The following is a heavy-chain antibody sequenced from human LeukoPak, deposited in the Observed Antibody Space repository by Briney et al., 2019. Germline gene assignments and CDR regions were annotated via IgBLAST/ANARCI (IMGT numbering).Heavy chain of an antibody. Sequence: GGSLRLSCSASGFVFSDYYMHWVRQAPGKGLVWVSFIYSGGNTLYSDSVKGRFTISRDNSKNTLYLQMNSLRAEDTAVYYCARRAGEYSHPYDYWGQGTLVTVSS. CDR3: ARRAGEYSHPYDY. CDR1: GFVFSDYY. V-gene: IGHV3-53*01. CDR2: IYSGGNT. J-gene: IGHJ4*02. D-gene: IGHD4-17*01.